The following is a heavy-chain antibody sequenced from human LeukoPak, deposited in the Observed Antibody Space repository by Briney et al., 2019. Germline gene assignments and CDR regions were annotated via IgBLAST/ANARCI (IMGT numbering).Heavy chain of an antibody. CDR1: GVSISRNY. V-gene: IGHV4-59*01. CDR3: ARTGIWSGYYTFDY. D-gene: IGHD3-3*01. CDR2: IYYTGTT. J-gene: IGHJ4*02. Sequence: SETLSLTCTVSGVSISRNYWSWIRQPPGEGLEWIGYIYYTGTTNYNPSLKNRVTMSVDTSKNQFSLKLSSVTTADTAVYYCARTGIWSGYYTFDYWGQGSLVTVSS.